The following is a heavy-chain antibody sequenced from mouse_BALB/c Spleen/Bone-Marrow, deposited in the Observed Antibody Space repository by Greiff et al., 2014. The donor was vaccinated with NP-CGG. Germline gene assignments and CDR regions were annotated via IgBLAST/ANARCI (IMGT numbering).Heavy chain of an antibody. CDR2: IDPESGDT. D-gene: IGHD2-2*01. J-gene: IGHJ3*01. Sequence: EVQLQQSGAELVRSGASVRLSCTTSDFNIKDYYIHWVKQRPVQGLEWIGWIDPESGDTEYAPKFQGKATMSADTSSNTAYLQLSSLTAEDTAVYYCKAGVTTRAWFSYWGQGTLVTVSA. V-gene: IGHV14-4*02. CDR3: KAGVTTRAWFSY. CDR1: DFNIKDYY.